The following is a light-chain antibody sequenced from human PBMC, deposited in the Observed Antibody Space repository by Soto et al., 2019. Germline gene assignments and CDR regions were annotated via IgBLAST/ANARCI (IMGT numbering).Light chain of an antibody. Sequence: EIVMTQSPATLSVSPGETVTLSCRASQSVSTKSAWYQQRPGQAPRLLIYGASTRATGIPARFSGSGSGTEFTLNISSLQSEDFAVYFCQQYKAWFSSTFGQGTRLESK. J-gene: IGKJ5*01. CDR2: GAS. CDR3: QQYKAWFSST. CDR1: QSVSTK. V-gene: IGKV3-15*01.